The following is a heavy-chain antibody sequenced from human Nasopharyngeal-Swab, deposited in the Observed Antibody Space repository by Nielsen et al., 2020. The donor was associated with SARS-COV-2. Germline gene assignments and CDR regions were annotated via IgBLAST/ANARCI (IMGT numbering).Heavy chain of an antibody. CDR1: GLTFSSYG. CDR2: ISYDGSNK. CDR3: AKHSGWYYFDY. J-gene: IGHJ4*02. V-gene: IGHV3-30*18. Sequence: GESLKISCAASGLTFSSYGMHWVRQAPGKGLEWVAVISYDGSNKYYADSVKGRFTISRDNSKNTLYLQMNSLRAEDTAVYYCAKHSGWYYFDYWGQGTLVTVSS. D-gene: IGHD6-19*01.